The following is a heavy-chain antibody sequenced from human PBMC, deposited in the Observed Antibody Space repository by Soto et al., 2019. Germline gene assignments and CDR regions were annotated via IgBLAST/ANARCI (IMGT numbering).Heavy chain of an antibody. Sequence: SETLSLTCTVSGGSISSYYWSWIRQPPGKGLEWIGYIYYSGSTNYNPSLKSRVTISVDTSKNQFSLKLSSVTAADTAVYYCARDYYDSSGYRHDAFDIWGQGTMVTVSS. CDR2: IYYSGST. V-gene: IGHV4-59*01. D-gene: IGHD3-22*01. CDR3: ARDYYDSSGYRHDAFDI. CDR1: GGSISSYY. J-gene: IGHJ3*02.